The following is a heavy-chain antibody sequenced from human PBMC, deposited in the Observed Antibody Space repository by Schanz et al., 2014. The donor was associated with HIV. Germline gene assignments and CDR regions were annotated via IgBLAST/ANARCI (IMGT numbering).Heavy chain of an antibody. CDR3: AKTSITLGMDV. CDR1: GITFSDYY. V-gene: IGHV3-11*05. D-gene: IGHD1-20*01. CDR2: IRGGSGST. Sequence: QVQLVESGGGLVKSGGSLRLSCAASGITFSDYYMSWIRQAPGKGLEWVSSIRGGSGSTVYADSVKGRFTISRVNSKNTLYLQMNSLRAEDTAIYYCAKTSITLGMDVWGQGTTVTVSS. J-gene: IGHJ6*02.